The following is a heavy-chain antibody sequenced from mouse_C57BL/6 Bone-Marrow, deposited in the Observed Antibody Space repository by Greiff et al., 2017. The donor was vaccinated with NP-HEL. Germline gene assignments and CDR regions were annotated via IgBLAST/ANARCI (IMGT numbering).Heavy chain of an antibody. V-gene: IGHV1-80*01. Sequence: QVQLQQSGAELVKPGASVKISCKASGYAFSSYWMNWVKQRPGKGLEWIGQIYPGDGDTNYNGKFKGKATLTADKSSSTAYMQLSSLTSEDSAVYFCARSGWRLRLFIDYWGQGTTLTVSS. J-gene: IGHJ2*01. CDR3: ARSGWRLRLFIDY. CDR1: GYAFSSYW. CDR2: IYPGDGDT. D-gene: IGHD2-4*01.